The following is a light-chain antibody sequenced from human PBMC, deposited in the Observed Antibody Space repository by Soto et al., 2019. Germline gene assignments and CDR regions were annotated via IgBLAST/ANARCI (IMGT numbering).Light chain of an antibody. CDR1: QTISSW. CDR3: QQYTSYSEA. CDR2: KAS. V-gene: IGKV1-5*03. J-gene: IGKJ1*01. Sequence: DIQMTQSPSTLSGSVGDRVTITCRASQTISSWLAWYQQKPGKAPKLLIYKASTLKSGVPSRFSGSGSGTEFTLTISSLQPDDFATYYCQQYTSYSEAFCQGTKVELK.